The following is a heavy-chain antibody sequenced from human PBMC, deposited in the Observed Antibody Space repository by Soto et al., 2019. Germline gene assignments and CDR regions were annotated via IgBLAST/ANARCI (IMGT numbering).Heavy chain of an antibody. CDR1: GYTFTGYY. CDR3: ARVNVVVVASTREYYFDY. J-gene: IGHJ4*02. D-gene: IGHD2-15*01. CDR2: INPNSGGT. Sequence: QVQLVQSGAEVKKPGASVKVSCKASGYTFTGYYMHWVRQAPGQWLEWMGWINPNSGGTNYAQKFQGRVTMTRDTSISTAYMELSRLRSDDTAVYYCARVNVVVVASTREYYFDYWGQGTLVTVSS. V-gene: IGHV1-2*02.